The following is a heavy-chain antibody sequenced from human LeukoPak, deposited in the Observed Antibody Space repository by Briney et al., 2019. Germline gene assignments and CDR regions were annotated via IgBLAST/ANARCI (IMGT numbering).Heavy chain of an antibody. CDR3: AKAQYGDYGSYGMDV. CDR2: INWNRASV. Sequence: GGSLRLSCAASGFTFDDYAMHWVRQAPGQGLEWVSGINWNRASVGYADSVKGRFTISRDNGKSSLYLQMNSLRAEDAALYYCAKAQYGDYGSYGMDVWGQGTTVTVSS. CDR1: GFTFDDYA. J-gene: IGHJ6*02. D-gene: IGHD4-17*01. V-gene: IGHV3-9*01.